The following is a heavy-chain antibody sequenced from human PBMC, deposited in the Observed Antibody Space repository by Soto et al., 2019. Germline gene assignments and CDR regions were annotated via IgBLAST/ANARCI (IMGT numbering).Heavy chain of an antibody. CDR2: IYYSGTT. CDR1: GGSISSGDYF. V-gene: IGHV4-30-4*01. CDR3: ARHGIARDHALDI. J-gene: IGHJ3*02. Sequence: LHESGPGLVKPSETLSLTCSVSGGSISSGDYFWSWLRQPPGKGLEWIGNIYYSGTTYSNPSLKSRVTIAVDTSKNQFSLKVTSVTAADTAVYYCARHGIARDHALDIRGLGTMVTVSS. D-gene: IGHD1-26*01.